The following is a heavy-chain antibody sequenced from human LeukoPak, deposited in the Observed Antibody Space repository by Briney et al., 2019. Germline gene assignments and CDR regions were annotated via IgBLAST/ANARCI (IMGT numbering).Heavy chain of an antibody. CDR1: GFTFTSFA. V-gene: IGHV3-23*01. CDR3: EKGGGYSYGYVAS. Sequence: GGSLRLSCAASGFTFTSFAMSWVRQAPGKGLEWVSAISGDGGNSYYADSVKGRFTISRDNSKNTLYVQMNNLRAEDTAVYYCEKGGGYSYGYVASWGQGTLVIVSS. D-gene: IGHD5-18*01. J-gene: IGHJ5*01. CDR2: ISGDGGNS.